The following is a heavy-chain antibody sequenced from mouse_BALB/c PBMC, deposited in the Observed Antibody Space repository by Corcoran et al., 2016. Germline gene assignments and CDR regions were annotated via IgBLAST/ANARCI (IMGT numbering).Heavy chain of an antibody. CDR2: INPYNDGT. J-gene: IGHJ4*01. CDR3: ARVYPGIAMDY. V-gene: IGHV1S136*01. CDR1: GYTFTSYV. Sequence: EVQLQQSGPELVKPWASVKMSCKASGYTFTSYVMHWVKQKPGQGLEWIGYINPYNDGTKYNEKFKGKATLTSDKSSSTAYMELSSLPSEDSAVYYCARVYPGIAMDYWGQGTSVTVSS.